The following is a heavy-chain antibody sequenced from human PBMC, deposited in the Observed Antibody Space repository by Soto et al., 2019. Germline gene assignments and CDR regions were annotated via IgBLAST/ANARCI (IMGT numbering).Heavy chain of an antibody. CDR2: IRTYNTNT. CDR1: GYTFTNYG. D-gene: IGHD2-21*02. J-gene: IGHJ4*02. V-gene: IGHV1-18*04. Sequence: QVQLVQSGGEVKKPGASMKVSCNASGYTFTNYGISWVRQAPGQGLEWLGWIRTYNTNTNSAPRLQGRITMTTDTSTSTAYLELRSLTSDDTAVYYCARDERDSCSGGDCFYFDYWGQGTLVTVSS. CDR3: ARDERDSCSGGDCFYFDY.